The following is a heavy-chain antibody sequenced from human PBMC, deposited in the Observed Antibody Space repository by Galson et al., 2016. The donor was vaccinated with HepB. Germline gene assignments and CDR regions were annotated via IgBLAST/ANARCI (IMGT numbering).Heavy chain of an antibody. V-gene: IGHV2-5*02. J-gene: IGHJ4*02. D-gene: IGHD2-15*01. CDR2: IYWDDDK. CDR3: AHQFGYCRGGSCYLVVDY. CDR1: GFSLSTSGVG. Sequence: PALVKPPQTLTLTCTFSGFSLSTSGVGVGWVRQPPGKALEWLALIYWDDDKRYSPSLKSRLTITKDTSKNQVVLTMTNMHPVDTATYYCAHQFGYCRGGSCYLVVDYWGQGILVTVSS.